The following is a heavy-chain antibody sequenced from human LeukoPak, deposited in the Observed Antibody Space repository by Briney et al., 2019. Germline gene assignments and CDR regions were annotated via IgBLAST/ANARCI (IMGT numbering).Heavy chain of an antibody. V-gene: IGHV1-2*07. CDR2: MNPNSGGT. CDR3: ARSPHILTGENFDY. D-gene: IGHD3-9*01. J-gene: IGHJ4*02. CDR1: GYTFTDYY. Sequence: ASVKVSCKASGYTFTDYYMHWVRQAPGQGLEWMGWMNPNSGGTNYAHKFQGRVTMTRDTSISTAYMELSRLRSDDTAVYYCARSPHILTGENFDYWGQGTLVTVSS.